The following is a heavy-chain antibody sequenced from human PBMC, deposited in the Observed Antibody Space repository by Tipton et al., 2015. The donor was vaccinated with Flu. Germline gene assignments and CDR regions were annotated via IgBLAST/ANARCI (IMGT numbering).Heavy chain of an antibody. D-gene: IGHD4-23*01. CDR2: IKHDGSEK. V-gene: IGHV3-7*04. CDR1: RFTLSNYW. J-gene: IGHJ4*02. CDR3: ARAITPGGYFDS. Sequence: GSLRLSCLAFRFTLSNYWMSWVRQAPGKGLEWVANIKHDGSEKYYVDSVKGRFTISTDNAKNSLSLQMSSLRAEDTAVYYCARAITPGGYFDSWGQGTLVTVSS.